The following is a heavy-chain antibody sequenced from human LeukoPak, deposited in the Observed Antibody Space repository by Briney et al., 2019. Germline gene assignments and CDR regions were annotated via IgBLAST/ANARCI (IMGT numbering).Heavy chain of an antibody. D-gene: IGHD3-22*01. V-gene: IGHV4-39*01. J-gene: IGHJ5*02. Sequence: SETLSLTCTVSGGSISSNNYYWAWIRQPPGEGLEWIGNIYYTGSTYYNSSLNSRLTISVDTSKNQFSLKLNSVTAADTAVYYCARYYYDSSGYYRNGEVWFDPWGQGTLVTVSS. CDR2: IYYTGST. CDR3: ARYYYDSSGYYRNGEVWFDP. CDR1: GGSISSNNYY.